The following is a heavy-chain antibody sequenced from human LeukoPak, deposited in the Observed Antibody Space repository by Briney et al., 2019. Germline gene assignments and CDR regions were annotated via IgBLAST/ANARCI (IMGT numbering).Heavy chain of an antibody. Sequence: SETLSLTCAVSGYSISSGYYWGWIRQPPGKGREWIGSIYHSGSTYYNPSLKSRVTISVDTSKNQFSLKLSSVTAADTAVYYCARQGGGAFDIWGQRTMVTVSS. CDR1: GYSISSGYY. J-gene: IGHJ3*02. V-gene: IGHV4-38-2*01. CDR3: ARQGGGAFDI. CDR2: IYHSGST. D-gene: IGHD3-16*01.